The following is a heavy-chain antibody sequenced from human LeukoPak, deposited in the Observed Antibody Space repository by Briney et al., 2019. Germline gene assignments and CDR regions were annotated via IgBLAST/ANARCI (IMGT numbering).Heavy chain of an antibody. CDR3: VRDYFDSSDYPQTYYYYYMDV. V-gene: IGHV3-21*01. CDR2: LSSPWYFI. J-gene: IGHJ6*03. Sequence: GGGLRLSCAASRFIFRRYCMQGVSQASGKGRECVADLSSPWYFILSAEAVEGRFTISRDTAKNSLFLQMNSLRAEDTAIYYCVRDYFDSSDYPQTYYYYYMDVCGTGTTVSASS. D-gene: IGHD3-22*01. CDR1: RFIFRRYC.